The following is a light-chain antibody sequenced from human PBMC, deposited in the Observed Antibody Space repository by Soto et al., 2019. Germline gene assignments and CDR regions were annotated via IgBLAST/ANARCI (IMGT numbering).Light chain of an antibody. Sequence: EIVMTQSPATLSLSPGERATLSCRASQSVRSSFAWYQQQPGQAPRLLIYGASTRATGIPARFSGSGSGTDFTLTISSLQSEDFAVYYCQQYINWPPWTFGQGTQLEIK. CDR2: GAS. CDR3: QQYINWPPWT. J-gene: IGKJ1*01. CDR1: QSVRSS. V-gene: IGKV3-15*01.